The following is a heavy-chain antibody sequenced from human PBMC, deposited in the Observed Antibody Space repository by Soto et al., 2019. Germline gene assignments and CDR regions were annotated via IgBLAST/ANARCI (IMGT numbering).Heavy chain of an antibody. CDR2: INHRGNA. J-gene: IGHJ6*02. Sequence: QVQLQQWGGGMLKPSETLSHPWAVSGGCLRGYYWSRIRQPPGKGLEWVGEINHRGNANYNPSVKSRVTISVDTSKHQFSLKLNSVTAADTAMYYCARGSRVKIPAATGRDYYYHGLDVWAQGTAVTVSS. CDR3: ARGSRVKIPAATGRDYYYHGLDV. D-gene: IGHD1-26*01. V-gene: IGHV4-34*01. CDR1: GGCLRGYY.